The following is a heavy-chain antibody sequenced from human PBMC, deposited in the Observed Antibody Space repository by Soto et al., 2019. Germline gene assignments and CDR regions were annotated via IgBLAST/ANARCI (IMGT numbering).Heavy chain of an antibody. V-gene: IGHV3-74*01. J-gene: IGHJ4*02. CDR2: INSDGSST. CDR1: GFTFSSYS. Sequence: PGGSLRLSCAASGFTFSSYSMNWVRQAPGKGLVWVSRINSDGSSTSYADSVKGRFTISRDNAKNTLYLQMNSLRAEDTAVYYCATAGKYYYDCSGDYPTWGQGTLVTVSS. CDR3: ATAGKYYYDCSGDYPT. D-gene: IGHD3-22*01.